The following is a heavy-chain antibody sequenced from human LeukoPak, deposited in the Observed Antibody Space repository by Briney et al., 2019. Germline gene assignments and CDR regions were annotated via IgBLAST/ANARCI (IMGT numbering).Heavy chain of an antibody. CDR1: GYTFTSYD. V-gene: IGHV1-8*01. CDR3: ARGRRLRGWYPNNWFDP. D-gene: IGHD6-19*01. CDR2: MNPNSGNT. J-gene: IGHJ5*02. Sequence: ASVMVSCKASGYTFTSYDINWLRQATGQGLEWMGWMNPNSGNTGYAQKFQGRVTMTRNTSISTAYMELSSLRSEDTAVYYCARGRRLRGWYPNNWFDPWGQGTLVTVSS.